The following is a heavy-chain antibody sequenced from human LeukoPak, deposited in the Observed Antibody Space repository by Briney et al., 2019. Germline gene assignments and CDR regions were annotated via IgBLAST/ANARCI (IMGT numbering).Heavy chain of an antibody. Sequence: GASVKVSCKASGGTFSSYAISWVRQAPGQGLEWMGGIIPTFGTANYAQKFQGRVTITTDESTSTAYMELSSLRSEDTAVYYCARDGYSYGYSAFDICGQGTMVTVSS. CDR1: GGTFSSYA. V-gene: IGHV1-69*05. J-gene: IGHJ3*02. CDR3: ARDGYSYGYSAFDI. D-gene: IGHD5-18*01. CDR2: IIPTFGTA.